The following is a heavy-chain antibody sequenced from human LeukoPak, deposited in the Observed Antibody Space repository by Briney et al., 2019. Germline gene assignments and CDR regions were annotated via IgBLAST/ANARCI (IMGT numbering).Heavy chain of an antibody. D-gene: IGHD1-26*01. J-gene: IGHJ5*02. CDR2: IYHSGST. CDR1: GGSISSGGYS. CDR3: ARDLGGWFDP. Sequence: PSQTLSLTCAVSGGSISSGGYSWSWIRQPPGKGLEWIGYIYHSGSTYYNPSLKSRVTISVDRSKNQFSLKLSSVTAADTAVYYCARDLGGWFDPWGQGTLVTVSS. V-gene: IGHV4-30-2*01.